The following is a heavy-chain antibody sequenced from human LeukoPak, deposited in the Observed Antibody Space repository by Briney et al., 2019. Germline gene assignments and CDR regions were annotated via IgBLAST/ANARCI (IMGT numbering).Heavy chain of an antibody. V-gene: IGHV3-9*01. CDR2: ISWNSGSI. CDR1: GFTFDDYA. J-gene: IGHJ4*02. Sequence: PGGSLRLSCAASGFTFDDYAMHWVRHAPGKGLEWVSGISWNSGSIGYADSVKGRFTISRDNAKNSLYLQMNSLRAEDTALYYCAKDTTGLYGSGSYSDYWGQGTLVTVSS. CDR3: AKDTTGLYGSGSYSDY. D-gene: IGHD3-10*01.